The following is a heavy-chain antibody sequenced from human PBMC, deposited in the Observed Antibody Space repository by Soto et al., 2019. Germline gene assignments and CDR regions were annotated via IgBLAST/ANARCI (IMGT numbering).Heavy chain of an antibody. J-gene: IGHJ6*02. Sequence: GGSLRLSCVASGFTFSNYGMHWVRQAPGKGLEWLAVISNDGSNKNYADSVKGRFTISRDNSKNMVYLQTNSLRAEDRAVYYCARYSSTTNFYYGLDFWAQGTTVTVS. CDR2: ISNDGSNK. V-gene: IGHV3-30*03. D-gene: IGHD6-13*01. CDR3: ARYSSTTNFYYGLDF. CDR1: GFTFSNYG.